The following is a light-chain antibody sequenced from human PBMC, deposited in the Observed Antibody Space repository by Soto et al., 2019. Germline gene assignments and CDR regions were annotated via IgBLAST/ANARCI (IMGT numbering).Light chain of an antibody. CDR1: QSVSSY. Sequence: EIVLTQFPGTLSLSPGERATLSCRASQSVSSYLAWYQQKPGQAPRLLIYDASNRATGIPARFSGSGSGTDFTLTISSLEPEDFAVYYCQQRSNWPRTFGQGTKVDIK. CDR2: DAS. CDR3: QQRSNWPRT. J-gene: IGKJ1*01. V-gene: IGKV3-11*01.